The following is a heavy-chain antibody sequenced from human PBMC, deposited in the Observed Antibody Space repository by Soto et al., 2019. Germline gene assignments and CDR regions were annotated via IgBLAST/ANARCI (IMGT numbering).Heavy chain of an antibody. D-gene: IGHD2-8*02. CDR3: ARDSLTGNWFDP. V-gene: IGHV4-30-2*06. CDR1: GGSISSGGYS. Sequence: SETLRLTCAFSGGSISSGGYSWNWIRQLPGKGLEWIGYIYHSGGTLYNPSLKSRVTISVDKSRNQFSLTLTSVTAADTAVYYCARDSLTGNWFDPWGQGTLVTVSS. J-gene: IGHJ5*02. CDR2: IYHSGGT.